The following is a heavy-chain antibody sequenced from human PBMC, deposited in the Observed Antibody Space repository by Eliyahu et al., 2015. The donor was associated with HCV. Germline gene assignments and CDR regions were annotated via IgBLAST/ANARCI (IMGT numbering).Heavy chain of an antibody. J-gene: IGHJ6*02. V-gene: IGHV3-7*01. CDR2: IKQXGSEI. CDR1: GXXFXNYW. CDR3: ARDYYDTSDYHHDMDV. Sequence: EVQLVESGEGLVQPGGSLRLSCAASGXXFXNYWMNWVRQAPGKGLEWVANIKQXGSEINYVDSVKGRXTISRDNAKNSLYLQMNSLRAEDTAVYYCARDYYDTSDYHHDMDVWGQGTTVTVSS. D-gene: IGHD3-22*01.